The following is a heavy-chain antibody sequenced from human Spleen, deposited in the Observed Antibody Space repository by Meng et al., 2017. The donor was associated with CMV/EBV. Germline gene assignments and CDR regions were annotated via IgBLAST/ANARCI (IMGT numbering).Heavy chain of an antibody. CDR2: IYYSGST. V-gene: IGHV4-39*07. CDR3: ATFDYDFWNGRLDL. J-gene: IGHJ5*02. D-gene: IGHD3/OR15-3a*01. Sequence: SGGSISSSNHYWVWIRQPPGKGLAWIGSIYYSGSTFYNPSLESRVTISIDMSKNHFFLKLNSVTAADTAVYYCATFDYDFWNGRLDLWGQGTLVTVSS. CDR1: GGSISSSNHY.